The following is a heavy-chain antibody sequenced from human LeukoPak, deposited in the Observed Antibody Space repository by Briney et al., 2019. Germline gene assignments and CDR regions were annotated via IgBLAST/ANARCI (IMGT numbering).Heavy chain of an antibody. D-gene: IGHD4-17*01. V-gene: IGHV1-18*01. CDR1: VYTFTSYG. CDR2: ISAYNGNT. CDR3: ARLVGVTTI. Sequence: VASVKVSRKASVYTFTSYGISWVRQAPGQGLEWMGWISAYNGNTNYAQKLQGRVTMTTDTSTSTAYMELRSLRSDDAAVYYGARLVGVTTIWGQGTLVTVSS. J-gene: IGHJ4*02.